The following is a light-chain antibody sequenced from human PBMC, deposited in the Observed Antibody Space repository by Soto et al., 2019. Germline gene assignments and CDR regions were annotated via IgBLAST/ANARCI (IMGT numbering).Light chain of an antibody. CDR3: ESYDSSLSGPYV. CDR2: GNN. Sequence: QSVLTQPPSVSGAPGQRVTISCSGSSSNIGAGYDVYWYQQLPGTAPKLLIYGNNNRPSGVPDRFSGSKSGTSASLAITGLRAEDEADYYCESYDSSLSGPYVFGTGTKVTVL. CDR1: SSNIGAGYD. J-gene: IGLJ1*01. V-gene: IGLV1-40*01.